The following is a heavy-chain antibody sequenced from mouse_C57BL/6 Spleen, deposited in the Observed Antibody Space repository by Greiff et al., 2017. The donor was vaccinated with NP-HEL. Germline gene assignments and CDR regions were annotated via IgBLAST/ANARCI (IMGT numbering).Heavy chain of an antibody. CDR1: GFNIKDDY. D-gene: IGHD1-1*01. CDR3: TTFTTVVATRGLFDD. Sequence: EVQLQQSGAELVRPGASVKLSCTASGFNIKDDYMHWVKQRPEQGLEWIGWIDPENGDTEYASKFQGKATITADTSSNTAYLQLSSLTSEDTAVYYCTTFTTVVATRGLFDDWGQGTTLTVSS. CDR2: IDPENGDT. V-gene: IGHV14-4*01. J-gene: IGHJ2*01.